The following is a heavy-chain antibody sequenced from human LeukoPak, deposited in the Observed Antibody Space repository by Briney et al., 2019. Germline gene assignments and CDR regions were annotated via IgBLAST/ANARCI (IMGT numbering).Heavy chain of an antibody. CDR1: GGSISSSSYY. CDR2: IYYSGST. CDR3: ASDGAVAGPYYFDY. V-gene: IGHV4-39*01. J-gene: IGHJ4*02. Sequence: SETLSLTCTVSGGSISSSSYYWGWIRQPPGKGLEWIGSIYYSGSTYYNPSLKSRVTISVDASKDQFSLKLSSVTAADTAVYYCASDGAVAGPYYFDYWGQGTLVTVSS. D-gene: IGHD6-19*01.